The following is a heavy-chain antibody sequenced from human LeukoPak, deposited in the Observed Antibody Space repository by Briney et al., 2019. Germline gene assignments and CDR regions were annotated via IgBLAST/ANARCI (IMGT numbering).Heavy chain of an antibody. CDR1: GFTFDDYA. D-gene: IGHD2-21*02. J-gene: IGHJ1*01. Sequence: GGSLRLSCAASGFTFDDYAMHWVRQAPGKGLEWVSGISWNSGSIGYADSVKGRFTISRDNAKNSLYLQMNSLRAEDTALYYCAKMGPYCGGDCYPGEYFQHWGQGTLVTVSS. V-gene: IGHV3-9*01. CDR2: ISWNSGSI. CDR3: AKMGPYCGGDCYPGEYFQH.